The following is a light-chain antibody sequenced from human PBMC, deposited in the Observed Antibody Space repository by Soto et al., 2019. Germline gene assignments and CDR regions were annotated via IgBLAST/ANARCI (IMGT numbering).Light chain of an antibody. J-gene: IGLJ2*01. CDR2: EGS. V-gene: IGLV2-23*01. Sequence: QSALTQPASVSGSPGQSITISCTGTSSDVGSYNLVSWYQQHPGKAPKIMIYEGSKRPSGVSNRFSGSKSGNTASLTISGLQAEDEADYYCYSYAGSSTLVFGGGTKLTLL. CDR1: SSDVGSYNL. CDR3: YSYAGSSTLV.